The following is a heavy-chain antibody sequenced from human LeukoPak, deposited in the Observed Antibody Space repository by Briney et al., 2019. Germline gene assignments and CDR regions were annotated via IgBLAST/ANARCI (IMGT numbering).Heavy chain of an antibody. Sequence: ASVKVSCKASGGTFSSYAISWVRQAPGQGLEWMGGIIPIFGTANYAQKFQGRVTITADESTSTAYMELSSLRSEDTAVYYCARDGEYVWGSYRPRLNTFDYWGQGTLVTVSS. V-gene: IGHV1-69*13. CDR3: ARDGEYVWGSYRPRLNTFDY. D-gene: IGHD3-16*02. J-gene: IGHJ4*02. CDR1: GGTFSSYA. CDR2: IIPIFGTA.